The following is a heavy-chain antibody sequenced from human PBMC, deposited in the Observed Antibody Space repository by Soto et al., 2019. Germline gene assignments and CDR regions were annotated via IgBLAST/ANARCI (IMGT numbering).Heavy chain of an antibody. J-gene: IGHJ2*01. V-gene: IGHV3-23*01. CDR1: GLTFSRYA. CDR2: IHGSGAIT. D-gene: IGHD3-10*01. CDR3: AKDMGPGSNTKWWFDV. Sequence: EVQVLQSGGGLVQPGGSLRLSCAASGLTFSRYAMSWVRQAPGKGIEWVATIHGSGAITNYADSGKGRFTISSDNTKEMMYLQLNTLRVEDSAVYYCAKDMGPGSNTKWWFDVWGRGTLVTVSS.